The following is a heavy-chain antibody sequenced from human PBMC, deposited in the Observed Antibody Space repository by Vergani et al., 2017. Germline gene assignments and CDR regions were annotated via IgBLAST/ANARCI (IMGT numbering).Heavy chain of an antibody. Sequence: QVQLQESGPGLVKTSQTLSLTCTVSGVSFSTGGQSCTWLRHFARKGLEWIGRIYTSGATNYNTSLRSRAIMSVDASKKRFSLKLTSVTAADTAVYYCARDGGEYDKDALDVWVQGTKVTVTS. CDR3: ARDGGEYDKDALDV. V-gene: IGHV4-61*02. J-gene: IGHJ3*01. CDR1: GVSFSTGGQS. D-gene: IGHD2-21*01. CDR2: IYTSGAT.